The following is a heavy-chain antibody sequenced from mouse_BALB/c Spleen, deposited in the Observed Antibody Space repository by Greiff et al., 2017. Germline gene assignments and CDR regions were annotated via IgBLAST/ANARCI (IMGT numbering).Heavy chain of an antibody. CDR3: ARVYYGYDYAMDY. CDR1: GFSLTGYG. CDR2: IWGDGST. D-gene: IGHD2-2*01. J-gene: IGHJ4*01. V-gene: IGHV2-6-7*01. Sequence: VQLQQSGPGLVAPSQSLSITCTVSGFSLTGYGVNWVRQPPGKGLEWLGMIWGDGSTDYNSALKSRLSISKDNSKSQVFLKMNSLQTDDTARYYCARVYYGYDYAMDYWGQGTSVTVSS.